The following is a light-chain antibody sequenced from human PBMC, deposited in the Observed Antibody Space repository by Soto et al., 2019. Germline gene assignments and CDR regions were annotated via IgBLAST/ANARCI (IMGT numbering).Light chain of an antibody. J-gene: IGLJ1*01. CDR2: GNT. CDR3: QSYENRRTGFYV. V-gene: IGLV1-40*01. CDR1: SSDIGAGFD. Sequence: QSVLTQPPSVSGAPGQRVTISCSGSSSDIGAGFDVHWYQHLPGTAPKLLIYGNTNRPSGVPGRFSGSKSGTSASLVISGLQAEDEADYYCQSYENRRTGFYVFGTGTKVTVL.